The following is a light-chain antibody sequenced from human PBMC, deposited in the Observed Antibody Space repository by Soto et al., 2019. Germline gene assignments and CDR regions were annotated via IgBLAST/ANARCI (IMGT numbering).Light chain of an antibody. J-gene: IGKJ2*01. V-gene: IGKV1-39*01. CDR2: AVS. CDR3: QQSYSTPYT. Sequence: DIQMTQSPSSLSASVGDRVTIICRASQSITTYLSWFQQTPGQVPKLLIYAVSRLESGVPSRFSGSGSGTDFTLTISSLQPEDFATYYCQQSYSTPYTFGQGTNLEIK. CDR1: QSITTY.